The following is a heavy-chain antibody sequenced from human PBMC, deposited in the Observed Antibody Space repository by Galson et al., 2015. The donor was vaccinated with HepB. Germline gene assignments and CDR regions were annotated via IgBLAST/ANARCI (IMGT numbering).Heavy chain of an antibody. Sequence: SLRLSCAASGFSFSNYWMSWVRQAPGKGLEWVANIKQDGSEKYYVDSVKGRFTISRDNAKNSLYLQMNRLRAEDTAVYYCARERGTSTSCFFDYWGQGTLVTVSS. J-gene: IGHJ4*02. V-gene: IGHV3-7*01. CDR3: ARERGTSTSCFFDY. CDR2: IKQDGSEK. D-gene: IGHD2-2*01. CDR1: GFSFSNYW.